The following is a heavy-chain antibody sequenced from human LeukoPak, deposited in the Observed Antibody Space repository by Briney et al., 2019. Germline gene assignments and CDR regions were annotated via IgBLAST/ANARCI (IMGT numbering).Heavy chain of an antibody. CDR3: ARQRNTDSSGYYYLYYFDY. CDR2: INYGGST. J-gene: IGHJ4*02. V-gene: IGHV4-39*01. CDR1: GGSISSSSYY. D-gene: IGHD3-22*01. Sequence: SETLSLTCTVSGGSISSSSYYWGWIRQPPGKGLEWIGSINYGGSTYYNPSLKSRVTISVDTSKNQFPLKLNSVTAADTAVYYCARQRNTDSSGYYYLYYFDYWGQGTLVSVST.